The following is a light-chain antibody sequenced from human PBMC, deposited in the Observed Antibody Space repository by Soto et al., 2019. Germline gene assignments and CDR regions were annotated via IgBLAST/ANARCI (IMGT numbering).Light chain of an antibody. CDR1: ISDVGGYNF. Sequence: SVVTQPASVSGSPGQSITISCTGTISDVGGYNFGSWYQQYPGKAPKLMICDVSNRPSGVSNRFSGSKSGNTASLTISGLQAEDEADYYCSSFTGSNYVFGNGTKITVL. V-gene: IGLV2-14*03. J-gene: IGLJ1*01. CDR2: DVS. CDR3: SSFTGSNYV.